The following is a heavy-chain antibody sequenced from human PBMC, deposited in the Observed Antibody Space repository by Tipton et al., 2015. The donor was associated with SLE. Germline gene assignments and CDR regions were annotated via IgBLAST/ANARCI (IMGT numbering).Heavy chain of an antibody. D-gene: IGHD2-15*01. CDR1: GGSFSGYF. Sequence: TLSLTCAVYGGSFSGYFWNWIRLPPGKGLEWIGQINDRGSTNYNPSLKSRVTISVDTSKNQFSLKLSSVTAADTAVYYCARDGRGYCDNSGCSEYHWFDPWGQGTLVTVSS. V-gene: IGHV4-34*01. J-gene: IGHJ5*02. CDR2: INDRGST. CDR3: ARDGRGYCDNSGCSEYHWFDP.